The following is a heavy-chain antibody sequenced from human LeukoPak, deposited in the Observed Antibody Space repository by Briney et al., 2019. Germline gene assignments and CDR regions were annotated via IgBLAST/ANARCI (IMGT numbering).Heavy chain of an antibody. J-gene: IGHJ2*01. CDR2: LSYSGGT. CDR3: AGIFGFVDWYFDL. D-gene: IGHD3-3*01. Sequence: PAETLSLTCTVSGGFFSRGGYYWGWLPQPPGRGRGGIGYLSYSGGTDCNPSLKSRVTISLDPSKNQFSLKLSSVTAADTAVYYCAGIFGFVDWYFDLWGGGTLVTLPS. V-gene: IGHV4-30-4*01. CDR1: GGFFSRGGYY.